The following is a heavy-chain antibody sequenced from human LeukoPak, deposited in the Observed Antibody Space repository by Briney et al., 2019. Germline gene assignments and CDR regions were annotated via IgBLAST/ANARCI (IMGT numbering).Heavy chain of an antibody. Sequence: GGSLRLSCAASGFTFSDYYTSWIRQAPGKGLEWVSYSSSGGSAIYYADSVKGRFTISRDNAKNSVYLQMNSLRAEDAAVYYCATTRYSSASYSVYWGQGTLVTVSS. CDR1: GFTFSDYY. CDR2: SSSGGSAI. CDR3: ATTRYSSASYSVY. J-gene: IGHJ4*02. V-gene: IGHV3-11*04. D-gene: IGHD6-19*01.